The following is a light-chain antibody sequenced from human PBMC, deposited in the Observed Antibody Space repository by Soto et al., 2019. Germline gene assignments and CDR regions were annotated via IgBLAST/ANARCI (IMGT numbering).Light chain of an antibody. Sequence: QSALTQPASVSGSPGQSITISCTGTSSDVGGYHYVSWYQQKPGKAPKVIIYDVTNRPSGVSNRFSGSKSGNTASLTISGLQAEDEADYYFFPYTRSTARVFGGGTKVTVL. CDR3: FPYTRSTARV. J-gene: IGLJ3*02. V-gene: IGLV2-14*01. CDR1: SSDVGGYHY. CDR2: DVT.